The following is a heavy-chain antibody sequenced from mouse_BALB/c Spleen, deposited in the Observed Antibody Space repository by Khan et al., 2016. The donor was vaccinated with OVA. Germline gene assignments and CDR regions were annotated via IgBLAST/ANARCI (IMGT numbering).Heavy chain of an antibody. J-gene: IGHJ4*01. CDR3: ARQPYYHYNIMDY. D-gene: IGHD2-10*01. CDR2: IWSDGST. Sequence: VQLQESGPGLVAPSQSLSITCTISGFSLTNYGVHWVRQPPGKGLEWLVVIWSDGSTTYNSPLKSRLTISKDNSKSQVFLKINSLQTDDTAMYFGARQPYYHYNIMDYWGQGTSVTVSS. V-gene: IGHV2-6-1*01. CDR1: GFSLTNYG.